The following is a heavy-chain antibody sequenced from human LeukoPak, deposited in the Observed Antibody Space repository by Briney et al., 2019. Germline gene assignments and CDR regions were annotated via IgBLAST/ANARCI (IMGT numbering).Heavy chain of an antibody. V-gene: IGHV4-39*01. CDR1: GGSISGSSYY. J-gene: IGHJ4*02. CDR2: IVYSGTT. CDR3: ARDFGDHRIDY. D-gene: IGHD4-17*01. Sequence: SETLSLTCTVSGGSISGSSYYWGWVRQPPGKGLEWIGCIVYSGTTHYDPTLKSRVTISVDTSKSQFSLRLSSVTAADTAIYYCARDFGDHRIDYWGQGTLVTVSS.